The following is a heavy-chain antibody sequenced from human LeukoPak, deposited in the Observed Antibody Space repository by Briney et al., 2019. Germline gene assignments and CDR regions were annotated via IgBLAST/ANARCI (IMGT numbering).Heavy chain of an antibody. V-gene: IGHV3-23*01. Sequence: PGGSLRLCCAASGFTFSSYAMSWVRKATGKGLEWVSSISGSGGSTYYADSVKGRFTISRDTSKNTLYLQMNSLRAEDTALYFCKKKTAYEILTGYNDYWGQGTLVTVSS. CDR1: GFTFSSYA. D-gene: IGHD3-9*01. CDR2: ISGSGGST. CDR3: KKKTAYEILTGYNDY. J-gene: IGHJ4*02.